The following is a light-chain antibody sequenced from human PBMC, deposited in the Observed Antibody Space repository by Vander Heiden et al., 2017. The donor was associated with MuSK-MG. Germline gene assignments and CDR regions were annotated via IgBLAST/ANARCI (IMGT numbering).Light chain of an antibody. CDR1: KLGVKF. CDR2: EDD. Sequence: SYHLTQTPSLSVSPGQTASITRSGDKLGVKFGNWDQKKPGQAPVLVIYEDDRRPSGVPERLSGSNSGNTATLTISGTQAMDEADYYCQAGDSSDGGVFGGGTKLTVL. V-gene: IGLV3-1*01. J-gene: IGLJ3*02. CDR3: QAGDSSDGGV.